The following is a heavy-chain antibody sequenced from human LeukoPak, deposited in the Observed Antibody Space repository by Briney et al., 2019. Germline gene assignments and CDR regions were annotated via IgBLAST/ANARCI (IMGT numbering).Heavy chain of an antibody. CDR1: GFTFSSYA. Sequence: TGGSLRLSCAASGFTFSSYAMHWVRQAPGKGLEWVAVISYDGSNKYYADSVKGRFTISRDNSKNTLYLQMNSLRAEDTAVYYCARDLFVEDTAMVLWGQGTLVTVSS. CDR3: ARDLFVEDTAMVL. D-gene: IGHD5-18*01. V-gene: IGHV3-30-3*01. CDR2: ISYDGSNK. J-gene: IGHJ4*02.